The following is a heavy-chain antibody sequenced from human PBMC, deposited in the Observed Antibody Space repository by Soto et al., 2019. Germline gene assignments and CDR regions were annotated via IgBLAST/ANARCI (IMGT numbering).Heavy chain of an antibody. J-gene: IGHJ4*02. V-gene: IGHV3-7*05. CDR3: ARVRYYDRNFDY. Sequence: VQVVDSGGGLVQPGGSLRLSCAASGFIFTNYWMTWVRQAPGKGLEWVAIIKYDGTEKYYVDPVKGRFTISRDNTKNSVYLQMNSLRAEDTAVYYCARVRYYDRNFDYWGQGTLVTVSS. CDR2: IKYDGTEK. D-gene: IGHD3-10*01. CDR1: GFIFTNYW.